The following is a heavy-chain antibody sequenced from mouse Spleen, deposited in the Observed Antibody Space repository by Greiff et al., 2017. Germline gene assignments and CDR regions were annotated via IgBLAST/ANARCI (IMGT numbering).Heavy chain of an antibody. V-gene: IGHV5-9-2*01. CDR3: ARREDGYEGFAY. CDR1: GFTFSSYG. J-gene: IGHJ3*01. Sequence: EVKLVESGGGLVKPGGSLKLSCAASGFTFSSYGMSWVRQTPEKRLEWVATISGGGSYTYYPDNAKNNLYLQMSSLRSEDTALYYCARREDGYEGFAYWGQGTLVTVSA. D-gene: IGHD2-2*01. CDR2: ISGGGSYT.